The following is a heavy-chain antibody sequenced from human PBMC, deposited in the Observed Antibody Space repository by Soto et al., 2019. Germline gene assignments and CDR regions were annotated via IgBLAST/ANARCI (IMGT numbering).Heavy chain of an antibody. CDR1: GGSFSGYY. V-gene: IGHV4-34*01. CDR3: ARWGTYYDFWSGSNYGMDV. J-gene: IGHJ6*02. D-gene: IGHD3-3*01. Sequence: SETLSLTCAVYGGSFSGYYWSWIRQPPGKGLEWIGEINHSGSTNYNPSLKSRVTISVDTSKNQFSLKLSSVTAADTAVYYCARWGTYYDFWSGSNYGMDVWGQGTTVTVSS. CDR2: INHSGST.